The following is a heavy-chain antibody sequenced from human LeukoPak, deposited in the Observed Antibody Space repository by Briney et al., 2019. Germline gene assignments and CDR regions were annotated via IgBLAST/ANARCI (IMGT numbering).Heavy chain of an antibody. D-gene: IGHD5-12*01. CDR1: GGSIISYY. CDR3: ARDIGAGRSDY. J-gene: IGHJ4*02. Sequence: SETLSLTCSVSGGSIISYYWRWIRQPPGKGLEWIGYIYYSGSAKYNPSLKSRVTISVDTSKNQFSLKLTSVTAADTAVYYCARDIGAGRSDYWGQGTLVTVSS. CDR2: IYYSGSA. V-gene: IGHV4-59*01.